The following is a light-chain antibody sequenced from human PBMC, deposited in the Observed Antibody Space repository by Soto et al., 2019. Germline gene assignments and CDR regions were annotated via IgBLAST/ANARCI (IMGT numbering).Light chain of an antibody. Sequence: AIRMTQSPSSFSASTGDRVTITCRASQGISSYLAWYQQKPGKAPKLLIYAASALQSGVPSRFSGSGSGTDFNLTISCLQSEDFATYYCQQYYSYPLLTFGGGTTVEIK. CDR3: QQYYSYPLLT. V-gene: IGKV1-8*01. CDR2: AAS. J-gene: IGKJ4*01. CDR1: QGISSY.